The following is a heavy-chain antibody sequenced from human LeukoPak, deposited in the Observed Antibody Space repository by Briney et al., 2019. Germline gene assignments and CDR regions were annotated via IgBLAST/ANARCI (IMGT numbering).Heavy chain of an antibody. CDR2: IYYSGGT. D-gene: IGHD6-19*01. CDR3: ASLLIDRWLDP. J-gene: IGHJ5*02. CDR1: RGSISSSGHY. Sequence: PSETLSLTCTVSRGSISSSGHYWAWIRQPPGKGLEWIGHIYYSGGTYYNSSLKSRVAISVDTSKNQFSLSLSSVTAADTAVYYCASLLIDRWLDPWGQGTLVTVSS. V-gene: IGHV4-39*07.